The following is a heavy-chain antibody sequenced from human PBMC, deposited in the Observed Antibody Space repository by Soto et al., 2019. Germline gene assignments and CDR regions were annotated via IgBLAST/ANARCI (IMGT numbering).Heavy chain of an antibody. D-gene: IGHD3-22*01. CDR2: MSRTGDNT. V-gene: IGHV3-23*01. J-gene: IGHJ4*02. Sequence: EVQLLESGGGLVQPGESLRLSCAASGFTFSIYAMTWVRQSPGKGLEWVSSMSRTGDNTYYADSVKGRFTISRDNFKNTLYLQMNSLRAEDTAIYYCAKDQSNSNPLYYFDFWGPGTLVTVSS. CDR3: AKDQSNSNPLYYFDF. CDR1: GFTFSIYA.